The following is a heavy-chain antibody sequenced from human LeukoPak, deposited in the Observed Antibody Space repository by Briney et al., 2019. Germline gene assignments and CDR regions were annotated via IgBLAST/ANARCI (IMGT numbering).Heavy chain of an antibody. CDR1: GGSISRGDYY. CDR3: ARWGRDYYGSGTRYGMDV. J-gene: IGHJ6*02. CDR2: IYYSGTT. Sequence: SETLSLTCTVSGGSISRGDYYWTWIRQPPGKGLEWIVYIYYSGTTYYNPSLKSRVTISVDMSKNQFSLNLSSVTAADTAVYYCARWGRDYYGSGTRYGMDVWGQGTTVTVSS. D-gene: IGHD3-10*01. V-gene: IGHV4-30-4*01.